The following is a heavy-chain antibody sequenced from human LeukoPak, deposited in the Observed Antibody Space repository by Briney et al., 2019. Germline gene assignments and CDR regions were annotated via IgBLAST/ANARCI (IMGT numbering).Heavy chain of an antibody. CDR3: ARGGAAALRGPFDY. D-gene: IGHD6-13*01. V-gene: IGHV4-59*01. Sequence: RSETLSLTCTVSGGSISSYYWSWIRPPPRKGLEWVGYFYYSGDTNYNTYLKSRVTISVEPSKTQFSLNLNSVTCAATARHYFARGGAAALRGPFDYWGQGTLVTVSS. CDR2: FYYSGDT. J-gene: IGHJ4*02. CDR1: GGSISSYY.